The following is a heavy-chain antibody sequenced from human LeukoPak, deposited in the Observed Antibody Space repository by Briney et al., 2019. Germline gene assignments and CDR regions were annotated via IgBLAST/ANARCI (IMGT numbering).Heavy chain of an antibody. V-gene: IGHV3-64*02. CDR3: ARGWWYLDY. D-gene: IGHD2-15*01. CDR1: GFTFSSYA. J-gene: IGHJ4*02. CDR2: ITSNGGST. Sequence: PGGSLRLSCAASGFTFSSYAIHWVSQAPGKGLEYVSAITSNGGSTYYADSVKGRFTISRDNSKNTVYLQMGSLRTEDMAVYYCARGWWYLDYWGQGTLVTVSS.